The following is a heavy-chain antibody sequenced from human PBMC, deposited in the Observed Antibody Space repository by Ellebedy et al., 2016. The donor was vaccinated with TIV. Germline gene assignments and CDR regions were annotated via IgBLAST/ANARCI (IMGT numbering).Heavy chain of an antibody. CDR2: IYTSGST. CDR3: ARVVRYFDWFHRLYYFDY. V-gene: IGHV4-61*02. CDR1: GGSISSGDYY. D-gene: IGHD3-9*01. Sequence: SETLSLXXTVSGGSISSGDYYWSWIRQPPGKGLEWIGRIYTSGSTNYNPSLKSRVTISVDTSKNQFSLKLSSVTAADTAVYYCARVVRYFDWFHRLYYFDYWGQGTLVTVSS. J-gene: IGHJ4*02.